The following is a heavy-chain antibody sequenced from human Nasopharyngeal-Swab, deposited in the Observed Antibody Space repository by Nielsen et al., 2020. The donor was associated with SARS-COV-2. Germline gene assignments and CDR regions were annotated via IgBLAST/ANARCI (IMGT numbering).Heavy chain of an antibody. CDR1: TFTFDDYA. J-gene: IGHJ4*02. V-gene: IGHV3-43*02. Sequence: GEPLKISCVASTFTFDDYALHWVRQAPGKGLEWLSLITKDAKTTQYADSVKGRFTISRDNSKKSLYLQMSGLRPEDTAFYFCAKGRSDSYYTYFDSWGQGTLVTVSS. D-gene: IGHD2-21*02. CDR3: AKGRSDSYYTYFDS. CDR2: ITKDAKTT.